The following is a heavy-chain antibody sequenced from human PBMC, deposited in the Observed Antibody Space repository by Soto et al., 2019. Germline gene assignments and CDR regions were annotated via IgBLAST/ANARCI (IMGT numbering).Heavy chain of an antibody. CDR3: ARVGVQLWRTNFDF. D-gene: IGHD5-18*01. Sequence: SETLSLTCTVSGYFITNGYYWGWFRQPPGKGLEWIGTLYYTGITYYNPSLKIRVTISVDTSKNQFSLKLNSVTAADTAVYYCARVGVQLWRTNFDFWGPGALVTVSS. CDR1: GYFITNGYY. CDR2: LYYTGIT. V-gene: IGHV4-38-2*02. J-gene: IGHJ4*02.